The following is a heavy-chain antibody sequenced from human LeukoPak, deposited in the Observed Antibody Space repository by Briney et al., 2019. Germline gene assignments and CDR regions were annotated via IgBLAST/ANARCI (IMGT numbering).Heavy chain of an antibody. J-gene: IGHJ3*02. V-gene: IGHV6-1*01. Sequence: SQTLSVTCAVSGDSVSSNSAAWNWFRQSPSRGLEWLGRTYYRSKWYSDYEVSMKGRLTINPDTSKNQFSLQLNSVTPEDTAVYYCARDNSAAGLVADTFDIWGQGTLVIVSS. CDR3: ARDNSAAGLVADTFDI. CDR2: TYYRSKWYS. CDR1: GDSVSSNSAA. D-gene: IGHD6-13*01.